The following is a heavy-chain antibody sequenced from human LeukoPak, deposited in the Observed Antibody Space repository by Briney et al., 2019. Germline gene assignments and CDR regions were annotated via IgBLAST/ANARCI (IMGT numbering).Heavy chain of an antibody. CDR2: IKQDGSEK. CDR1: GFPFNAYW. V-gene: IGHV3-7*04. Sequence: PGGSLRLSCAASGFPFNAYWMTWVRQAPGKGLEWVANIKQDGSEKYYVDSVRGRFTISRDNAKNSLYLQMNSLRAEDTAVYYCTGARFDPWGQGTLVTVSS. J-gene: IGHJ5*02. D-gene: IGHD6-6*01. CDR3: TGARFDP.